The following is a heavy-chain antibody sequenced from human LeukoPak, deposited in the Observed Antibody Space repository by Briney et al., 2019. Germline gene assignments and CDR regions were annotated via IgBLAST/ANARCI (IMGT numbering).Heavy chain of an antibody. CDR3: ARTNCSSTSCNRGRNYYYYDMDV. D-gene: IGHD2-2*02. V-gene: IGHV4-59*08. CDR1: GGSISSYY. Sequence: SETLSLTCTVSGGSISSYYWSWIRQPPGKGLEWIGYIYYSGSTNDNPSLKSRVTISVDTSKNQFSLKLSSVTAADTAVYYCARTNCSSTSCNRGRNYYYYDMDVWGQGTTVTVSS. J-gene: IGHJ6*02. CDR2: IYYSGST.